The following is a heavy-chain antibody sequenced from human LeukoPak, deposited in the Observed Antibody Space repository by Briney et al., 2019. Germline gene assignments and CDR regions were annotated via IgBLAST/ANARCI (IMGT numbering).Heavy chain of an antibody. CDR2: IIPIFGTA. J-gene: IGHJ4*02. Sequence: GASVKVSCKASGGTFISYAISWVRQAPGQGLEWMGGIIPIFGTANYAQKFQGRVTITADESTSTAYMELSSLRSEDTAVYYCARVGAPYYYDSSGNTWGQGTLVTVSS. CDR3: ARVGAPYYYDSSGNT. D-gene: IGHD3-22*01. CDR1: GGTFISYA. V-gene: IGHV1-69*13.